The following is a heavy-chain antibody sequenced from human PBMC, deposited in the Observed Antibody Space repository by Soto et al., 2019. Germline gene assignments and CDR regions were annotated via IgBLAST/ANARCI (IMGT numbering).Heavy chain of an antibody. V-gene: IGHV4-59*01. CDR1: GGSISNYY. D-gene: IGHD3-9*01. Sequence: SETLSLTCIVSGGSISNYYWSWIRQPPGKGLEWIGYIYYSGSTNYNPSLTSRVTISVDTSKNQFSLKLSSVTAADTAVYYCARALILTGYYIHDAFDIWGQGTMVTVSS. CDR2: IYYSGST. J-gene: IGHJ3*02. CDR3: ARALILTGYYIHDAFDI.